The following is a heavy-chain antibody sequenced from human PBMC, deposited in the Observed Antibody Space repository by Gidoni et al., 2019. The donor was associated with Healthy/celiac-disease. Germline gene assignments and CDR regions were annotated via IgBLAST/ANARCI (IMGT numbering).Heavy chain of an antibody. D-gene: IGHD6-19*01. Sequence: EVQLLESGGGLVQPGGSLRLSCAASGFTFSSYAMSWVRQAPGKGLEWVSAMSGSGGSTYYADSVKGRFTISRDNSKNTLYLQMNSLRAEDTAVYYCAKDDTGWYSSGWYDYWGQGTLVTVSS. CDR3: AKDDTGWYSSGWYDY. CDR2: MSGSGGST. J-gene: IGHJ4*02. V-gene: IGHV3-23*01. CDR1: GFTFSSYA.